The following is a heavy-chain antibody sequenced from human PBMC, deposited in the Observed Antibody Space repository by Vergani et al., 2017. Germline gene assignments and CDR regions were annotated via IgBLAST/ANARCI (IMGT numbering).Heavy chain of an antibody. CDR2: IYYSGST. J-gene: IGHJ5*02. D-gene: IGHD3-22*01. CDR3: ATYDLAYYDSSGYPSGGFDP. CDR1: GGSISSGGYY. V-gene: IGHV4-31*03. Sequence: QVQLQESGPGLVKPSQTLSLTCTVSGGSISSGGYYWSWIRQHPGKGLEWIGYIYYSGSTYYNPSLKSRVTISVDTSKNQFSLKLSSVTAADTAVYYCATYDLAYYDSSGYPSGGFDPWGQGTLVTVSS.